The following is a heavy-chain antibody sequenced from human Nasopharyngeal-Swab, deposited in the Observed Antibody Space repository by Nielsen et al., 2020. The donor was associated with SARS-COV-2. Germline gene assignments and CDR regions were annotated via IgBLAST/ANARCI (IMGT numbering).Heavy chain of an antibody. D-gene: IGHD6-13*01. CDR1: GFIFSSYG. CDR2: IWYDGSNK. CDR3: ARDAIIAAAGTRKPGYMDV. J-gene: IGHJ6*03. Sequence: GASLKISCAASGFIFSSYGMHWVRPAPGKGLEWVAVIWYDGSNKYYADFVKGRFTISRDNSKNTLYLQMNSLRAEDTAVYYCARDAIIAAAGTRKPGYMDVWGKGTTVTVSS. V-gene: IGHV3-33*01.